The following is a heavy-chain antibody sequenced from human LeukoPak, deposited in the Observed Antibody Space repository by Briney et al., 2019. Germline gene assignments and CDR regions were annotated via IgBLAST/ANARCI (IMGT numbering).Heavy chain of an antibody. D-gene: IGHD3-22*01. CDR3: ANLPSYYYDSSGYYF. CDR1: GFTFDDYA. V-gene: IGHV3-9*01. CDR2: VSWNSGSI. J-gene: IGHJ4*02. Sequence: GGSLRLSCAASGFTFDDYAMHWVRQAPGKGLEWVSGVSWNSGSIGYADSVKGRFTISRDNAKNSLYLQMNSLRAEDTAVYYCANLPSYYYDSSGYYFWGQGTLVTVSS.